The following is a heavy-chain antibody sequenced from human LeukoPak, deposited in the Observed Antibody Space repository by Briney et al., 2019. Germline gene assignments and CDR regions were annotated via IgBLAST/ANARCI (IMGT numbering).Heavy chain of an antibody. J-gene: IGHJ5*02. D-gene: IGHD6-19*01. CDR2: ISGSGGST. CDR3: AKAFRPRIAVAAVDP. Sequence: GGSLRLSCAASGFTFSSYAMSWVRQAPGKGLEWVSAISGSGGSTYYADSVKGRFTISRDNSKNTLYLQMNSLRAEDTAAYYCAKAFRPRIAVAAVDPWGQGTLVTVSS. V-gene: IGHV3-23*01. CDR1: GFTFSSYA.